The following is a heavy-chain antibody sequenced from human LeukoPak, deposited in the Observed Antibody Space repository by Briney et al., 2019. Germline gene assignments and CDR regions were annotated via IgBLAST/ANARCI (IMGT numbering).Heavy chain of an antibody. CDR1: GYTFTSYD. CDR3: ARASRPYYDILTGYYLDY. J-gene: IGHJ4*02. D-gene: IGHD3-9*01. Sequence: ASVKVSCKASGYTFTSYDINWVRQATGQGLEWMGWMNPNSGGTNYAQKFQGRVTMTRDTSISTAYMELSRLRSDDTAVYYCARASRPYYDILTGYYLDYWGQGTLVTVSS. V-gene: IGHV1-2*02. CDR2: MNPNSGGT.